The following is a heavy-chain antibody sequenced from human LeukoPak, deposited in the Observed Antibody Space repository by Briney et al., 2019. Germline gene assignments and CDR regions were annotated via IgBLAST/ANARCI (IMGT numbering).Heavy chain of an antibody. V-gene: IGHV3-30*02. CDR3: ARESAAAAMSDASDI. CDR1: GFTFSSYG. Sequence: GGSLRLSCAASGFTFSSYGMHWVRQAPGKGLEWVAFIRYDGSNKYYADSVKGRFTISRDNAKNSLYLQMNSLRAEDTAVYYCARESAAAAMSDASDIWGQGTMVTVSS. D-gene: IGHD6-13*01. J-gene: IGHJ3*02. CDR2: IRYDGSNK.